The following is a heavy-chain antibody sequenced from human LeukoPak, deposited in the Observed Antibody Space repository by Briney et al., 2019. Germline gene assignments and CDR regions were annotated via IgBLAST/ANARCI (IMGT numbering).Heavy chain of an antibody. V-gene: IGHV3-30-3*01. Sequence: PGRSLRLSCTPSGVIFSSSVLHWVRQAPGKGLEWVAVISYDGINKYYADSVKGRFTISRDNAKNTLYLQMNSLRAEDTAVYYCARAGQVDFWSGYSGYYFDYWGQGTLVTVSS. CDR3: ARAGQVDFWSGYSGYYFDY. CDR2: ISYDGINK. J-gene: IGHJ4*02. D-gene: IGHD3-3*01. CDR1: GVIFSSSV.